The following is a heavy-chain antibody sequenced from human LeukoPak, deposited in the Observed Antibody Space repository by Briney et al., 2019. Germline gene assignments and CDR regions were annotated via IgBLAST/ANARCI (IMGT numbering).Heavy chain of an antibody. J-gene: IGHJ4*02. V-gene: IGHV3-23*01. Sequence: GGSLRLSCAASGFAFSSYAMSWVRQAPGKGLEWVSAISGGGGSTYYADSVKGRFTISRDNSKNTLYLQMNSLRAEDTAVYYCAKGNDFWSGYYNWGQGTLVTVSS. D-gene: IGHD3-3*01. CDR3: AKGNDFWSGYYN. CDR2: ISGGGGST. CDR1: GFAFSSYA.